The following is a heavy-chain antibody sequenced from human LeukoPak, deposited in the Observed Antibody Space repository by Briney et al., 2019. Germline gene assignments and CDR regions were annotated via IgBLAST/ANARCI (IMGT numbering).Heavy chain of an antibody. D-gene: IGHD2-15*01. J-gene: IGHJ4*02. CDR1: RFTFSSYW. CDR3: ARGGYYYGS. CDR2: IKQDGSEE. V-gene: IGHV3-7*05. Sequence: GGSLRLSCVASRFTFSSYWMSWVRQAPGKGLEWVANIKQDGSEENYVECVKGRLTISRDNAKNSLYLQMNSLRAEDTAVYYCARGGYYYGSWGQGTLVTVSS.